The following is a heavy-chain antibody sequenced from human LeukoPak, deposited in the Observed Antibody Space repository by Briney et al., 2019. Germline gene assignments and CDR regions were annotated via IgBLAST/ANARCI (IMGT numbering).Heavy chain of an antibody. CDR2: MNPNSGNT. Sequence: ASVTVSCKASGGTFSSYAISWVRQATGQGLEWMGWMNPNSGNTGYAQKFQGRVTMTRNTSISTAYMELSSLRSEDTAVYYCARVGSSLERRFDPWGQGTLVIVSS. J-gene: IGHJ5*02. D-gene: IGHD1-26*01. CDR1: GGTFSSYA. CDR3: ARVGSSLERRFDP. V-gene: IGHV1-8*02.